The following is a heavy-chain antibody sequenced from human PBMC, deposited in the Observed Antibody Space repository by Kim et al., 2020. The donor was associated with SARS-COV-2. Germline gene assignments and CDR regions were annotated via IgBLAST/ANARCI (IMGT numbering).Heavy chain of an antibody. CDR1: GFTFSSYS. Sequence: GGSLRLSCAASGFTFSSYSMNWVRQAPGKGLEWVSSISSSSSYIYYADSVKGRFTISRDNAKNSLYLQMNSLRAEDTAVYYCARVMGPHGVVPAAILNWGQGTLVTVSS. CDR2: ISSSSSYI. V-gene: IGHV3-21*01. J-gene: IGHJ4*02. CDR3: ARVMGPHGVVPAAILN. D-gene: IGHD2-2*01.